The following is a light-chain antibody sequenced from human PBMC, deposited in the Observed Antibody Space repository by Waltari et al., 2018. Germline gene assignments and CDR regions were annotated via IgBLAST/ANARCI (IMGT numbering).Light chain of an antibody. CDR3: SSYAGSTYV. V-gene: IGLV2-8*01. Sequence: QSALTQPPSASGSPGQSVTIPCTGTSTDVGGYKYFTWYQHHPGKAPKVMIYEVSKRPSGVPDRFSGSKSGNTASLTVSGLQAEDEADYYCSSYAGSTYVFGTGTKVTVL. CDR1: STDVGGYKY. J-gene: IGLJ1*01. CDR2: EVS.